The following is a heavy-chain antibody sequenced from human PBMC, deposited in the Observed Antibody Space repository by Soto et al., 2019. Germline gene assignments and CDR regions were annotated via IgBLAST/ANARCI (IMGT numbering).Heavy chain of an antibody. CDR1: GCTFSSNW. V-gene: IGHV3-74*01. J-gene: IGHJ4*02. Sequence: GVSLRLSCAASGCTFSSNWMHWVRQGPGKGLVWVSRIDNDGSSRDYADSVKGRFTISRDNAKNTLYLEMSSLRAEDTAVYYCATGSGWYSPDYWGQGTLVTVSS. CDR3: ATGSGWYSPDY. CDR2: IDNDGSSR. D-gene: IGHD6-19*01.